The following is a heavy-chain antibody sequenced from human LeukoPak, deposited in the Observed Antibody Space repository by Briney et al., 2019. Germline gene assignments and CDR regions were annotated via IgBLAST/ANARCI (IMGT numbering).Heavy chain of an antibody. Sequence: GGSLRLSCAASGFTFSDYYMSWIRQAPGKGLEWVSYISSSGSTIYYADSVKGRFTISRDNAKNSLYLQMNSLRAEDTAVYYCAKDVYMVRGVTYMDVWGKGTTVTISS. CDR1: GFTFSDYY. CDR3: AKDVYMVRGVTYMDV. J-gene: IGHJ6*03. CDR2: ISSSGSTI. V-gene: IGHV3-11*01. D-gene: IGHD3-10*01.